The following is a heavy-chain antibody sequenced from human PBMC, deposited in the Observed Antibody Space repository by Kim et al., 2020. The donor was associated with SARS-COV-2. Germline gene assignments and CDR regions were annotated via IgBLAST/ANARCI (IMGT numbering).Heavy chain of an antibody. CDR2: T. CDR3: AKDRPGGDAFDI. Sequence: TSDAGSVKGRFTISRDNSKNTLYLQMNSLRADDTALYYCAKDRPGGDAFDIWGQGTTVTVSS. V-gene: IGHV3-23*01. J-gene: IGHJ3*02. D-gene: IGHD3-16*01.